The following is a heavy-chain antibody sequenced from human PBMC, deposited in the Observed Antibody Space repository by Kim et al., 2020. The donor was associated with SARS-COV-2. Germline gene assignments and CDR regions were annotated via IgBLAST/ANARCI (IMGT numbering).Heavy chain of an antibody. Sequence: GGSLRLSCAASGFTFSDYAMNWVRQTPGEGLAWVASINIAGGTDYADSVRGRFTISRDNSKNTLYLQMNSVRAEDTALYYCFKRQDSGNAHWVGGHWGQG. CDR1: GFTFSDYA. D-gene: IGHD1-26*01. CDR2: INIAGGT. J-gene: IGHJ1*01. CDR3: FKRQDSGNAHWVGGH. V-gene: IGHV3-23*01.